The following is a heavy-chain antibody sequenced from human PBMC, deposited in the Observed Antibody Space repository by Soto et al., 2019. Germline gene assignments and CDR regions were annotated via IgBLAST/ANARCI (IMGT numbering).Heavy chain of an antibody. V-gene: IGHV5-51*01. CDR3: ARTEAAAYGWFDP. CDR1: GYSFTSYW. J-gene: IGHJ5*02. Sequence: GESLKISCKGSGYSFTSYWIGWVRQMPGKGLEWMGIIYPGDSDTRYSPSFQGQVTISADKSISTAYLQWSSLEASDTAMYYCARTEAAAYGWFDPWGQGTLVTVSS. CDR2: IYPGDSDT. D-gene: IGHD6-13*01.